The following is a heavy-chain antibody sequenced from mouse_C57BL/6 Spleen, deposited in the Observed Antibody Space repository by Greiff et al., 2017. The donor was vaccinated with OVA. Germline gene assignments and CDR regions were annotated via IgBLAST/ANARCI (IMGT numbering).Heavy chain of an antibody. CDR2: IRYDGSN. CDR1: GYSITSGYY. V-gene: IGHV3-6*01. Sequence: EVQLVESGPGLVKPSQSLSLTCSVTGYSITSGYYWNWIRQFPGNKLEWMGYIRYDGSNNYNPSLKNRISITRDTSKNQKFLKLNSMTTEDTATYYCARVNWEADYYAMDYWGQGTSVTVSS. D-gene: IGHD4-1*02. CDR3: ARVNWEADYYAMDY. J-gene: IGHJ4*01.